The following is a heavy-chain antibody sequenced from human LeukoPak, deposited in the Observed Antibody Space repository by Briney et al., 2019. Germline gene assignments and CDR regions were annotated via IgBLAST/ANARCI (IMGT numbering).Heavy chain of an antibody. V-gene: IGHV4-61*05. CDR1: GGSISSSSYY. Sequence: SETLSLTCTVSGGSISSSSYYWGWIRQPPGKGLEWIGYIYYSGSTNYNPSLKSRVTISVDTSKNQFSLKLSSVTAADTAVYYCARRLSWGSGFVDYWGQGTLVTVSS. D-gene: IGHD7-27*01. J-gene: IGHJ4*02. CDR3: ARRLSWGSGFVDY. CDR2: IYYSGST.